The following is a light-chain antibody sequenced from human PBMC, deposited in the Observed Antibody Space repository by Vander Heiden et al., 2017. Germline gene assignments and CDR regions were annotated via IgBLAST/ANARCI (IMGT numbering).Light chain of an antibody. Sequence: DIVMTQSPDSLAVSLGERATINCKSSQSVLYSSKNKNYLAWYQRKPGQPPKLLIYWASTRESGVPDRFSGSGSGTDFTLTISSLQAEDVAVYFCQQDDTTPLTFGGGTKVEIK. CDR2: WAS. CDR3: QQDDTTPLT. CDR1: QSVLYSSKNKNY. J-gene: IGKJ4*01. V-gene: IGKV4-1*01.